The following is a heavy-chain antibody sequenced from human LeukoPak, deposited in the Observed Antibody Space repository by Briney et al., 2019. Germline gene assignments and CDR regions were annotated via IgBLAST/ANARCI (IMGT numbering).Heavy chain of an antibody. J-gene: IGHJ4*02. V-gene: IGHV4-59*01. CDR2: IYYSGST. CDR3: ARDDRRAGQWLAFDS. Sequence: SETLSPTCTVSGGSISSYYWSWIRQPPGKGLEWIGYIYYSGSTNYNPSLKSRVTISVDTSKNQLSLKLRSVTAADTAVYYCARDDRRAGQWLAFDSWGQGTLVTVSS. CDR1: GGSISSYY. D-gene: IGHD6-19*01.